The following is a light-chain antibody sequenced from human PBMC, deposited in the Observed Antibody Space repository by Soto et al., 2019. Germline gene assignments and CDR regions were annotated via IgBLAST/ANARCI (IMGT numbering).Light chain of an antibody. V-gene: IGKV1-27*01. Sequence: DIQMTQSPSSLSASVGVRVTITCLASQGISNYLAWYQQKQGKVPKLLIYVASTLQSGVPSRFSGSGSGTDFTLTISSLQPEDVATYYCQKYNSAPRTFGQGTRLEIK. CDR2: VAS. CDR3: QKYNSAPRT. CDR1: QGISNY. J-gene: IGKJ5*01.